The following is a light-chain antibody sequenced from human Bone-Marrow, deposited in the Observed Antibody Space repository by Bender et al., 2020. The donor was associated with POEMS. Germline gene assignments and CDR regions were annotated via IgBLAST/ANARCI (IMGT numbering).Light chain of an antibody. CDR2: SSH. Sequence: QSVLTQPPSASGTPGQRVTISCSGGSSNIGAHAVNWYQHLPGTAPKLLIYSSHRRPSEVPDRFSGSRSGTSASLAINGLQSEDEADYYCSSYAGSNNVFGGGTKLTVL. V-gene: IGLV1-44*01. CDR3: SSYAGSNNV. CDR1: SSNIGAHA. J-gene: IGLJ3*02.